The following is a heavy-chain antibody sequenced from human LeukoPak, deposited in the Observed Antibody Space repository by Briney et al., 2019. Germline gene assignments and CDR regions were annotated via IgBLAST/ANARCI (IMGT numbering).Heavy chain of an antibody. CDR1: GGSISSGDYY. Sequence: SQTLSLTCSVSGGSISSGDYYGRWIRQPPGKGLEWIGFIYHTGSFHYNPSLKSRVTISVDTSKNQFSLNLRSVTAADTAVYFCGRASSIVRTSSVWYDFDYWGQGTLVTVSS. J-gene: IGHJ4*02. CDR3: GRASSIVRTSSVWYDFDY. D-gene: IGHD1-26*01. V-gene: IGHV4-30-4*01. CDR2: IYHTGSF.